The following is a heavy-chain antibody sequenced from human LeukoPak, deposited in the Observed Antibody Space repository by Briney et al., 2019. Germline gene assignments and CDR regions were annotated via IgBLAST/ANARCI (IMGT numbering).Heavy chain of an antibody. V-gene: IGHV6-1*01. J-gene: IGHJ6*02. D-gene: IGHD6-13*01. CDR2: TYYRCKWYN. CDR1: GVSVSSKRAA. CDR3: ARVDSSTLYGMDV. Sequence: KPSQTLSLTSAMSGVSVSSKRAASNWIRQSPSRSLGWGGRTYYRCKWYNNHAVSVKSRITINPDTSKNQFSLQLNSVTPEDTAVYYCARVDSSTLYGMDVWGQGTTVTVSS.